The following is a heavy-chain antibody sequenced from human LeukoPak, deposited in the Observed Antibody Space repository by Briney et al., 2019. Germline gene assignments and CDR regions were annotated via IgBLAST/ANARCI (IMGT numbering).Heavy chain of an antibody. CDR2: IWYDGSKK. V-gene: IGHV3-33*01. CDR1: GFSFSNYG. J-gene: IGHJ4*02. D-gene: IGHD2-21*02. CDR3: ARDDGCRGGCRPEY. Sequence: GGSLRLSCAASGFSFSNYGMHWVRQAPGKGLEWVAVIWYDGSKKYYKDSVKGRFIISRDNSKNTVYLQMNNLRAEDAAVYYCARDDGCRGGCRPEYWGQGTLVTVSS.